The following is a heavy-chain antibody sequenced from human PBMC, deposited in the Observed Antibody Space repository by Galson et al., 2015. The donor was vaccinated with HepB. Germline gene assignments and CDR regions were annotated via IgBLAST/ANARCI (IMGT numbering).Heavy chain of an antibody. J-gene: IGHJ6*02. CDR1: GFTVNNYY. CDR3: ARGAYLGPPVNYYKGMDV. CDR2: LYGGGGP. Sequence: SLRLSCAASGFTVNNYYVTWVRQGPGKGLEWVSTLYGGGGPYYADSVKGRFTISTDDFKNTLFLQMDSLSVDDTAVYLCARGAYLGPPVNYYKGMDVWGQGTTVTVSS. V-gene: IGHV3-66*01. D-gene: IGHD2-21*01.